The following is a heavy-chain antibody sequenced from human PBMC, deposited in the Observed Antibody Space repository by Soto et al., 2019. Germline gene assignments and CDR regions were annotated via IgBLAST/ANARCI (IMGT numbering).Heavy chain of an antibody. CDR1: GFAFSNYS. J-gene: IGHJ4*02. V-gene: IGHV3-48*02. CDR3: ARGTKGGSPPL. CDR2: ISSSSTNT. D-gene: IGHD1-7*01. Sequence: EVQLVESGGGLVQPGGSLRLSCAGSGFAFSNYSMNWVRQAPGKGLGWVSYISSSSTNTYYAASVRGRFTISRDNAKNSLYLRMNSLKDEDTAVYYCARGTKGGSPPLWGQGTLVTVSS.